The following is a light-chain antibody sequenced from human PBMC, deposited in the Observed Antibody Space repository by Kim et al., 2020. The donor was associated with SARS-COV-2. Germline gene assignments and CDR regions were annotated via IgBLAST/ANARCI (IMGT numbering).Light chain of an antibody. V-gene: IGLV2-8*01. J-gene: IGLJ3*02. CDR3: SSYAGSNKWV. Sequence: GQSAPHTCTGTSRDIGGYNYASWYQQRPGKAPRLTIYEVTKRPSGVPDRFSGSKSGNTASLIVSGLQADDEADYYCSSYAGSNKWVFGGGTQLTVL. CDR1: SRDIGGYNY. CDR2: EVT.